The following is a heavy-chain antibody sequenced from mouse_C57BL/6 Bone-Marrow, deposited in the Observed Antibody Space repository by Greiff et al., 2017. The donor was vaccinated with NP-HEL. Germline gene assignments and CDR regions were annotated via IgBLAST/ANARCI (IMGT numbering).Heavy chain of an antibody. D-gene: IGHD2-4*01. CDR1: GFTFSDYY. V-gene: IGHV5-16*01. CDR2: INYDGSST. Sequence: EVKLVESEGGLVQPGSSMKLSCTASGFTFSDYYMAWVRQVPEKGLEWVANINYDGSSTYYLDSLKSHFIISRDNAKNILYLQMSSLKSEDTATYYCAREGGLRRRTYAMDYWGQGTSVTVSS. CDR3: AREGGLRRRTYAMDY. J-gene: IGHJ4*01.